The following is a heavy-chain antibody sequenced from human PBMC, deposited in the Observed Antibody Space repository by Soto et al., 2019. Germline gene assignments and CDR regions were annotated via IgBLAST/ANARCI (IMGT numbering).Heavy chain of an antibody. CDR3: AKDPPWTVGPLAMDV. CDR1: GFTFSTHA. V-gene: IGHV3-23*01. Sequence: EVQLLESGGGLVQPGGSLRLSCVASGFTFSTHAMSWVRQAPGKGLEWVSTFSGSGGNIYYAESVKGRFTISRDDSKNTLYLDMNCLRVEDTAVYYCAKDPPWTVGPLAMDVWGQGTTVTVSS. D-gene: IGHD2-2*01. CDR2: FSGSGGNI. J-gene: IGHJ6*02.